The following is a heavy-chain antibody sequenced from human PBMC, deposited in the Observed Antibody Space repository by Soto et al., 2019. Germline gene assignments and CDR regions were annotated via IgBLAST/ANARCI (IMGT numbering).Heavy chain of an antibody. Sequence: LRLSCAASGFTFSSYAMSWVRQAPGKGLEWVSAISGSGGSTYYADSVKGRFTISRDNSKNTLYLQMNSLRAEDTAVYYCAKGGTKQWPHPPLGWGQGTLVTVSS. CDR1: GFTFSSYA. J-gene: IGHJ4*02. CDR3: AKGGTKQWPHPPLG. CDR2: ISGSGGST. V-gene: IGHV3-23*01. D-gene: IGHD6-19*01.